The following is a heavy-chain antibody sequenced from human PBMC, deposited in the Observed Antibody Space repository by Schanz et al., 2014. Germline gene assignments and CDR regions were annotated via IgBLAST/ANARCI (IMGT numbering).Heavy chain of an antibody. CDR3: AGAVATIRADSFDI. V-gene: IGHV3-33*08. CDR2: MWNDGIKT. J-gene: IGHJ3*02. CDR1: GFTFRSYG. Sequence: QVQLVESGGGVVQPGGSLRLSCAASGFTFRSYGMHWVRQAPGKGLEWVAVMWNDGIKTHYADSGKGRFTISRDNSKNTVYLQMNSLRTDDTAMYYCAGAVATIRADSFDIWGQGTMVAVSS. D-gene: IGHD5-12*01.